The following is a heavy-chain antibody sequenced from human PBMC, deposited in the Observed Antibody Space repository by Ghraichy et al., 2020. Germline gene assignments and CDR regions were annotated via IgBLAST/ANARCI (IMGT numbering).Heavy chain of an antibody. CDR2: INPNSGGT. Sequence: ASVKVSCKASGYTFTGYYMHWVRQAPGQGLEWMGWINPNSGGTNYAQKFQGRVTMTRDTSISTAYMELSRLRSDDTAVYYCARETSYCSGGSCYVGRLYAFDIWGQGTMVTVSS. CDR1: GYTFTGYY. CDR3: ARETSYCSGGSCYVGRLYAFDI. V-gene: IGHV1-2*02. J-gene: IGHJ3*02. D-gene: IGHD2-15*01.